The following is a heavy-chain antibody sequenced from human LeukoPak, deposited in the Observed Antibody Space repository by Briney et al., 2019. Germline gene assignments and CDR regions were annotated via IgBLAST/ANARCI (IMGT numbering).Heavy chain of an antibody. Sequence: GGSLRLSCAASGFTVSSNFMNWVRQAPGRGLEWVSVIYSGGSISYADSVKGRFTISRDNSKNTLFLQMNSLRIDDTAVYYCAREGYSSGSRTGIDYWGQGTLVTVSS. CDR3: AREGYSSGSRTGIDY. V-gene: IGHV3-66*02. CDR1: GFTVSSNF. D-gene: IGHD5-18*01. J-gene: IGHJ4*02. CDR2: IYSGGSI.